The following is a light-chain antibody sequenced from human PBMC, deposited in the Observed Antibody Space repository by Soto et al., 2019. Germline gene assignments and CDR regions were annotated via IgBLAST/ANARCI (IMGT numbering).Light chain of an antibody. Sequence: EIVLTQSPGTLSLSPGERATLSCRASQSVSSHLAWYQQKPGQAPRLLIYDASNRATGIPARFSGSGSGTAFTLTISSLEPEDFAVYHCVQRTTCPWTCGQGSKVEIK. CDR3: VQRTTCPWT. CDR1: QSVSSH. V-gene: IGKV3-11*01. J-gene: IGKJ1*01. CDR2: DAS.